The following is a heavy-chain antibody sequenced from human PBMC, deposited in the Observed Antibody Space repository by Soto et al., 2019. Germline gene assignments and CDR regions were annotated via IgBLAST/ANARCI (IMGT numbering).Heavy chain of an antibody. D-gene: IGHD3-10*01. Sequence: PSETLSLTCAVYGGSFSGYYWSWTRQPPGKGLEWIGEINHSGSTNYNPSLKSRVTISVDTSKNQFSLKLSSVTAADTAVYYCARTMVRGVIITYYYYYYGMDVWGQGTTVTVSS. V-gene: IGHV4-34*01. CDR3: ARTMVRGVIITYYYYYYGMDV. J-gene: IGHJ6*02. CDR2: INHSGST. CDR1: GGSFSGYY.